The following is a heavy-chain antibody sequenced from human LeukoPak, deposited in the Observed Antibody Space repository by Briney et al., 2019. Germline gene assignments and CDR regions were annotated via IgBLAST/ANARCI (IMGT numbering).Heavy chain of an antibody. J-gene: IGHJ5*02. D-gene: IGHD3-3*01. CDR3: ARADYDFWSPLFGNWFDP. Sequence: KPSETLSLTCTVSGGSVSSGSYYWSWIRQPPGKGLEWIGYIYYSGSTNYNPSLKSRVTISVDTSKNQFSLKLSSVTAADTAVYYCARADYDFWSPLFGNWFDPWGQGTLVTVSS. CDR1: GGSVSSGSYY. V-gene: IGHV4-61*01. CDR2: IYYSGST.